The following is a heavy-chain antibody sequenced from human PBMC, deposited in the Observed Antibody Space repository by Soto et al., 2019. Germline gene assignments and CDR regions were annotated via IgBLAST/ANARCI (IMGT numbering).Heavy chain of an antibody. J-gene: IGHJ6*03. D-gene: IGHD3-3*01. CDR1: GFTFSSYS. V-gene: IGHV3-48*01. CDR3: ARGYYDFWSGYENMDV. Sequence: GGSLRLSCAASGFTFSSYSMNWVRQAPGKGLEWVSYISSSSSTIYYADSVKGRFTISRDNAKNSLYLQMNSLRAEDTAVYYCARGYYDFWSGYENMDVWGKGTTVTVSS. CDR2: ISSSSSTI.